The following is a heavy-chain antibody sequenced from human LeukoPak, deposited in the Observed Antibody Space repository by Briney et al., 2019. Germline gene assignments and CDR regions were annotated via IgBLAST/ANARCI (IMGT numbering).Heavy chain of an antibody. CDR3: ARRSEVRGFDI. J-gene: IGHJ3*02. V-gene: IGHV3-48*04. CDR1: GFTFGSYS. Sequence: PGGSLRLSCAASGFTFGSYSMNWVRQAPGKGLEWVSYISSSSSTIYYADSVKGRFTISRDNAKNSLYLQMNSLRAEDTAVYYCARRSEVRGFDIWGQGTMVTVSS. D-gene: IGHD3-10*01. CDR2: ISSSSSTI.